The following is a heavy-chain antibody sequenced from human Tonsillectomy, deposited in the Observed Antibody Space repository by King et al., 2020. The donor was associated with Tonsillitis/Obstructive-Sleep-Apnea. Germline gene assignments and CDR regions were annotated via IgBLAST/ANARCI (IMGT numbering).Heavy chain of an antibody. Sequence: QLVQSGAEVKKPGESLRISCKGSGYCFTTYWISWVRRMPGKGLEWMGRIDPSDSYTNYSPSFQGHVTISADKSISTAYLQWSSLKASDTAMYYCASHRSYSSSPFDYWGQGTLVTVSS. CDR1: GYCFTTYW. CDR2: IDPSDSYT. D-gene: IGHD6-6*01. CDR3: ASHRSYSSSPFDY. J-gene: IGHJ4*02. V-gene: IGHV5-10-1*01.